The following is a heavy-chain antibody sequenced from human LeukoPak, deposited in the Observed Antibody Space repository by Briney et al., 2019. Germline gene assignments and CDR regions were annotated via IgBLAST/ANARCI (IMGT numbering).Heavy chain of an antibody. CDR2: MNPNSGNT. CDR3: ARESAGVYVPEYYFDY. Sequence: GASVKVSCKASGYTFTSYDINWVRRATGEGLEWMGWMNPNSGNTGYSQEFQGRVAITRDTSASTAYMELSSLRSEDMAVYYCARESAGVYVPEYYFDYWGQGTLVTVSS. V-gene: IGHV1-8*01. D-gene: IGHD2-8*01. J-gene: IGHJ4*02. CDR1: GYTFTSYD.